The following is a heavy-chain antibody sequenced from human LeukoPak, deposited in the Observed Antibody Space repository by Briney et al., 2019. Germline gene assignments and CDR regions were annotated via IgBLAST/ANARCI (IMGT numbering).Heavy chain of an antibody. CDR1: GGSISSYY. Sequence: SETLSLTCTVSGGSISSYYWSWIRQPPGKGLEWIGYIYYSGSITYNPSLKSRVSISVDTSKNQFSLKLSSVTAADTAVYYCARGVAGTGLGGAFDYWGQGTLVTVSS. CDR2: IYYSGSI. V-gene: IGHV4-59*01. D-gene: IGHD1-1*01. CDR3: ARGVAGTGLGGAFDY. J-gene: IGHJ4*02.